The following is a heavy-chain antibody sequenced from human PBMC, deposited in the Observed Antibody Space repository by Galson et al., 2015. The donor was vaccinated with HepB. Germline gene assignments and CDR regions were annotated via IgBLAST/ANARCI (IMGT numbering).Heavy chain of an antibody. CDR1: GFTFSSYS. D-gene: IGHD6-13*01. V-gene: IGHV3-21*01. J-gene: IGHJ4*02. CDR3: ARDRTFVSRIAAAGYFDY. Sequence: SLRLSCAASGFTFSSYSMNWVRQAPGKGLEWVSSISSSSSYIYYADSVKGRFTISRDNAKNSLYLQMNSLRAEDTAVYYCARDRTFVSRIAAAGYFDYWGQGTLVTVSS. CDR2: ISSSSSYI.